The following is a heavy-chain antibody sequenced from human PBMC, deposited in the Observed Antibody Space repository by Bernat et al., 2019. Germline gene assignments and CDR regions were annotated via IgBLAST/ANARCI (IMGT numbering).Heavy chain of an antibody. CDR3: ARAFAATAGTAFDY. Sequence: QVQLQQSGPGLVKPSQTLSLTCGISGDSVSRNGAVWHWIRQSPSRGLEWLGRTYYTSTWYLDYAVAMKSRISINPDTSKNQFSLQLNSVTPEDTAVYYCARAFAATAGTAFDYWGQGTLVTVSS. CDR2: TYYTSTWYL. J-gene: IGHJ4*02. D-gene: IGHD6-13*01. V-gene: IGHV6-1*01. CDR1: GDSVSRNGAV.